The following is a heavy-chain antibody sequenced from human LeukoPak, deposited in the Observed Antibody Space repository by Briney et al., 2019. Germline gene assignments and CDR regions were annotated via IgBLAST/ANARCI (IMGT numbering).Heavy chain of an antibody. V-gene: IGHV3-9*01. J-gene: IGHJ6*02. CDR3: AKDFALGSGNCYYYGMDV. D-gene: IGHD3-10*01. CDR1: GFTLDDYA. Sequence: GGSLRLSCAASGFTLDDYAMHWVRHAPGKGLEWVSGISWNSGSIGYADSVKGRFTISRDNAKNSLYLQMNSLRAEDTALYYRAKDFALGSGNCYYYGMDVWGQGTTVTVSS. CDR2: ISWNSGSI.